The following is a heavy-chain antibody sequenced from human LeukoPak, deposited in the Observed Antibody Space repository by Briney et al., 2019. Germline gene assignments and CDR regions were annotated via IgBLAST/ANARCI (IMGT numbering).Heavy chain of an antibody. D-gene: IGHD3-16*01. CDR2: TNPNSGST. J-gene: IGHJ3*02. CDR1: GYTFTGYY. V-gene: IGHV1-2*04. Sequence: ASVKVSCKASGYTFTGYYMHWVRQAPGQGLEWMGWTNPNSGSTNYAQKFQGWVTMTRDTSISTAYMELSRLRSDDTAVYYCAREGEYYNDAFDIWGQGTMVTVSS. CDR3: AREGEYYNDAFDI.